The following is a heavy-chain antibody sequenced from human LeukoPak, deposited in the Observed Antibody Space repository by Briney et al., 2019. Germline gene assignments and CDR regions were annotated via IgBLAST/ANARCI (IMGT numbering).Heavy chain of an antibody. Sequence: GGSLRLSCAASGGTFSSYWMSWVRQAPGKGLEWVANIKVDGSEEYYTDSVKGRFTISRDNAKNSLYLQMNSLRAEDTAVYYCARGYWYYFDYWGQGTRVTVSS. CDR2: IKVDGSEE. CDR3: ARGYWYYFDY. D-gene: IGHD2-8*02. V-gene: IGHV3-7*01. CDR1: GGTFSSYW. J-gene: IGHJ4*02.